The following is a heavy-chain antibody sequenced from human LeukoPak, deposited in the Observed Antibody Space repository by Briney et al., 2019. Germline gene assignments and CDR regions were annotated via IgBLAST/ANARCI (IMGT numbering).Heavy chain of an antibody. CDR2: ISDGSRDT. CDR1: GFPFSSFT. CDR3: TTRLRNHFDY. Sequence: GGLLRLSCATSGFPFSSFTMNWVRQAPGKGLEWVSTISDGSRDTHYAGSVKGRFTISRDDSQNIVYLQMDSLRAEDTALYYCTTRLRNHFDYWGQGTQVTVSS. V-gene: IGHV3-23*01. J-gene: IGHJ4*02. D-gene: IGHD5-12*01.